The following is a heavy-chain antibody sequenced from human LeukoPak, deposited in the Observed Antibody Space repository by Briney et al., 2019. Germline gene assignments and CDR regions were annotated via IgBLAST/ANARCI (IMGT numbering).Heavy chain of an antibody. Sequence: SETLSLTCAVSGYSISSGYYWGWIRQPPGHGLEWIGNIYHSGSTYYNPSLKGRATISLDTSKNQSSLKLSSVTAADTAVYYCARGPYSSRHFDYWGQGTLVSVSS. CDR3: ARGPYSSRHFDY. CDR1: GYSISSGYY. CDR2: IYHSGST. J-gene: IGHJ4*02. V-gene: IGHV4-38-2*01. D-gene: IGHD6-13*01.